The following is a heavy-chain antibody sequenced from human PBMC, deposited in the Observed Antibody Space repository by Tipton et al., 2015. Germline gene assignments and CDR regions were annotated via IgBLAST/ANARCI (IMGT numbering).Heavy chain of an antibody. Sequence: SLRLSCAASGFTFSTHAMTWVRQAPGKGLEWVSGISANGGSTYYAESAKGRFTISRDNSKNTLYLQMNSLRAEDTAEYYYAKADKYSSSQFDYWGQGTLVTVSS. CDR2: ISANGGST. D-gene: IGHD6-6*01. J-gene: IGHJ4*02. CDR1: GFTFSTHA. CDR3: AKADKYSSSQFDY. V-gene: IGHV3-23*01.